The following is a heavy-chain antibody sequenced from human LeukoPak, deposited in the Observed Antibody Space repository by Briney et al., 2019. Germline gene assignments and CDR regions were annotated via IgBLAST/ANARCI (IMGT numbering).Heavy chain of an antibody. D-gene: IGHD3-16*01. J-gene: IGHJ6*02. CDR3: ARGGGLDV. V-gene: IGHV3-7*03. CDR2: INHNGNVN. CDR1: GFTFSSYW. Sequence: GGSLRLSCAASGFTFSSYWMNWARQAPGKGLEWVASINHNGNVNYYVDSVKGRFTISRDNAKNSLYLQMSNLRAEDTAVYFRARGGGLDVWGQGATVTVSS.